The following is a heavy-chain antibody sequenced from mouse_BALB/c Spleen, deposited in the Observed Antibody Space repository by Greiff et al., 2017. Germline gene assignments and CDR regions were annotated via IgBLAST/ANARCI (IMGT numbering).Heavy chain of an antibody. J-gene: IGHJ4*01. Sequence: VQLQQSGAELVRPGTSVKVSCKASGYAFTNYLIEWVKQRPGQGLEWIGVINPGSGGTNHNEKFKGKATLTADKSSSTAYMQLSSLTSDDSAVYFCAIYYYGRGSYWGQGTSVTVSS. CDR2: INPGSGGT. V-gene: IGHV1-54*01. D-gene: IGHD1-1*01. CDR1: GYAFTNYL. CDR3: AIYYYGRGSY.